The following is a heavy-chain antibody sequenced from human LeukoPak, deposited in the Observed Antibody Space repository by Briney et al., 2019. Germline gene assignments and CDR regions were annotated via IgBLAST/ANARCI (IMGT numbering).Heavy chain of an antibody. J-gene: IGHJ4*02. CDR3: ARGCSSTSCFDY. Sequence: GGSLRLSCAASGFTFNNYEMNWVRQAPGKGLEWVSYISDSDSTIYYADSVKGRFTISRDNAKNSLYLQMNSLRAEDTAVHYCARGCSSTSCFDYWGQGTLVTVSS. V-gene: IGHV3-48*03. CDR1: GFTFNNYE. CDR2: ISDSDSTI. D-gene: IGHD2-2*01.